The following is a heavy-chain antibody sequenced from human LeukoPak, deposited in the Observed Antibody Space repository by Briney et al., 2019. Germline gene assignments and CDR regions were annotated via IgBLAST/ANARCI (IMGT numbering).Heavy chain of an antibody. CDR1: GGTFSSYA. Sequence: ASVKVSCKASGGTFSSYAISWVRQAPGQGLEWMGWINPNSGGTNYAQKFQGRVTMTRDTSISTAYMELSRLRSDDTAVYYCARGPRGYCSSTSLKYCTIDYWGQGTLVTVSS. J-gene: IGHJ4*02. V-gene: IGHV1-2*02. D-gene: IGHD2-2*01. CDR3: ARGPRGYCSSTSLKYCTIDY. CDR2: INPNSGGT.